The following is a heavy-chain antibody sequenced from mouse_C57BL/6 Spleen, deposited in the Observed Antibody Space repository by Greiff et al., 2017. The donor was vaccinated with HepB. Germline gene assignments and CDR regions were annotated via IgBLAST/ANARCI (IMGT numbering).Heavy chain of an antibody. CDR1: GFTFTDYY. CDR2: IRNKANGYTT. V-gene: IGHV7-3*01. J-gene: IGHJ3*01. CDR3: ARYSRMSGLAY. Sequence: EVMLVESGGGLVQPGGSLSLSCAASGFTFTDYYMSWVRQPPGKALEWLGFIRNKANGYTTEYSASVKGRFTISRDNSQSILYLQMNALRAEDSATYYCARYSRMSGLAYWGQVTLVTVSA.